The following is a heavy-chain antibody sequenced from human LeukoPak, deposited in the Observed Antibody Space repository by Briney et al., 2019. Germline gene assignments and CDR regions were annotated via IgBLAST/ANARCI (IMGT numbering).Heavy chain of an antibody. D-gene: IGHD3-22*01. CDR1: GDSVSGISFY. Sequence: SSVTLSLTCTVSGDSVSGISFYWSWSRQPPGRGLQYIRYMQYSGSTNYNPSLKSRVTISVDTSKNQFSLKLSSVPAADTAVYYCARYYDSSGYWSTPHFDSWGQGTLVTVSS. CDR3: ARYYDSSGYWSTPHFDS. J-gene: IGHJ4*02. CDR2: MQYSGST. V-gene: IGHV4-61*01.